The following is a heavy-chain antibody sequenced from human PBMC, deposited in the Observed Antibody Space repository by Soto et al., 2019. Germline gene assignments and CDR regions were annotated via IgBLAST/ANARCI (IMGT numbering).Heavy chain of an antibody. D-gene: IGHD3-10*01. CDR3: ARAGITMVRGHRKNYYYYGMDV. J-gene: IGHJ6*02. Sequence: QVQLVQSGAEVKKPGSSVKVSCKACGGTFSSYAISWVRQAPGQGLEWMGGIIPIFGTANYAQKFQGRGTITADESTSTAYMELSSLRSEDTAVYYCARAGITMVRGHRKNYYYYGMDVWGQGTTVTVSS. CDR2: IIPIFGTA. V-gene: IGHV1-69*01. CDR1: GGTFSSYA.